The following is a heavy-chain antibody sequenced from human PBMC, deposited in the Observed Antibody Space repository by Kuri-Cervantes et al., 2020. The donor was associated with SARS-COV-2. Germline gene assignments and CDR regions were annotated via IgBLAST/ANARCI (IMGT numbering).Heavy chain of an antibody. V-gene: IGHV3-23*01. D-gene: IGHD1-1*01. J-gene: IGHJ6*02. CDR3: AGRRDGAWNENFYAMDV. CDR1: GFTFSGCA. Sequence: GGSLRLSCAASGFTFSGCAMSWVRQAPGKGLEWVSAISGSGVITDYADSVKGRFTISRDNSKNTLYLQMNSLRAEDTAVYYCAGRRDGAWNENFYAMDVWGQGTTVTVSS. CDR2: ISGSGVIT.